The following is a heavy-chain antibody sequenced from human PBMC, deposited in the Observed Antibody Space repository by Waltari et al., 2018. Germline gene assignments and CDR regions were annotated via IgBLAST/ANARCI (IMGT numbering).Heavy chain of an antibody. J-gene: IGHJ5*02. V-gene: IGHV1-18*01. CDR2: ISAYNGNT. D-gene: IGHD3-22*01. CDR1: GYTFTSSG. CDR3: ARDQEHYYDSSSLDP. Sequence: QVQLVQSGAEVKKPGASVKVSCKASGYTFTSSGISWDRQAPGQGLEWMGWISAYNGNTNYAQKLQGRVTMTTDTSTSTAYMELRSLRSDDTAVYYCARDQEHYYDSSSLDPWGQGTLVTVSS.